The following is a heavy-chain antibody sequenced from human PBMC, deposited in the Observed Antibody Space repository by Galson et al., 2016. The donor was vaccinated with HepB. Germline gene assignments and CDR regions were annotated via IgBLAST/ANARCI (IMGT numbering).Heavy chain of an antibody. J-gene: IGHJ5*02. V-gene: IGHV1-2*02. D-gene: IGHD6-6*01. Sequence: SVKVSCKASGYTFTGYYMHWLRQAPGQGLEWMGWINPNSGGTNYAQKFQGRVTMTRDTSISTAYMELGMLKSDDTAVYYCARGIIAALRVDPWGQGTLVTVSS. CDR1: GYTFTGYY. CDR3: ARGIIAALRVDP. CDR2: INPNSGGT.